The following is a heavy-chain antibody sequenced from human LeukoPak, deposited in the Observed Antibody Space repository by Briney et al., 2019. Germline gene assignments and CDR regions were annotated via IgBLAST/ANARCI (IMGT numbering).Heavy chain of an antibody. Sequence: GGSLRLSCAASGFTFSSYAMSWVRQAPGKGLEWVSAISGSGSSAYYADSVKGWFTISRDNSKNTLYLQMNSLRAEDTDVYYCARDGLYGELRYFDWLSDYYYYGMDVWGQGTTVTVSS. V-gene: IGHV3-23*01. CDR2: ISGSGSSA. J-gene: IGHJ6*02. D-gene: IGHD3-9*01. CDR3: ARDGLYGELRYFDWLSDYYYYGMDV. CDR1: GFTFSSYA.